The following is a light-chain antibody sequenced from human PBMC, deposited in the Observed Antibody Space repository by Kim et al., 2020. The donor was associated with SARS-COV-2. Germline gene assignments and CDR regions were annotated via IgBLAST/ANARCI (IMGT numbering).Light chain of an antibody. Sequence: APGKTARITWGGNNMGSKSVHGYQQKPGQAPVLVIYYDSDRPSGIPERFSGSNSGNTATLTISRVEAGDEADYYCQVWDSSSDHLVFGTGTKVTVL. CDR3: QVWDSSSDHLV. CDR2: YDS. V-gene: IGLV3-21*04. CDR1: NMGSKS. J-gene: IGLJ1*01.